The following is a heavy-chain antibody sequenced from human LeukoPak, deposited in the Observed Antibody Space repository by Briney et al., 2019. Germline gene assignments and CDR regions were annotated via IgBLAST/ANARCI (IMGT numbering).Heavy chain of an antibody. D-gene: IGHD6-19*01. CDR1: GFTFSSYS. Sequence: GGSLRLSCAASGFTFSSYSMNWVRQAPGKGLEWVSYINSSSSSIYYADSVKGRVTISRDNAKNSLYLQMNSLRDGDTAVYYYARDDLAVAGKDYWGQGTLVTVSS. CDR3: ARDDLAVAGKDY. J-gene: IGHJ4*02. V-gene: IGHV3-48*02. CDR2: INSSSSSI.